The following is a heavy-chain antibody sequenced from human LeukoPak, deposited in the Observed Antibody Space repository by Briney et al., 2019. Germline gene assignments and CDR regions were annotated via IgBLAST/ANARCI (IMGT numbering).Heavy chain of an antibody. CDR1: GFTFSSHW. CDR2: INWNSGSI. V-gene: IGHV3-9*01. Sequence: PGGSLRLSCAASGFTFSSHWMHWVRQAPGRGLEWVSGINWNSGSIDYADSVKGRFTMSRDNAKNSLYLQMNSLRAEDTAMYYCAKDGSTSGLQRHFHYWGQGTLVTVSS. D-gene: IGHD3-10*01. J-gene: IGHJ4*02. CDR3: AKDGSTSGLQRHFHY.